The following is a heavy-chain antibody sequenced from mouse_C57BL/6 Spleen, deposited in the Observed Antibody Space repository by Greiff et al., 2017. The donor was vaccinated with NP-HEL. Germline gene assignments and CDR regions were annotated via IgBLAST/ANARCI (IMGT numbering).Heavy chain of an antibody. Sequence: DVHLVESGGGLVKPGGSLKLSCAASGFTFSDYGMHWVRQAPEKGLEWVAYISSGSSTIYYADTVKGRFTISRDNAKNTLFLQMTSLRSEDTAMYYCARRYSNYGGYAMDYWGQGTSVTVSS. J-gene: IGHJ4*01. D-gene: IGHD2-5*01. CDR1: GFTFSDYG. V-gene: IGHV5-17*01. CDR3: ARRYSNYGGYAMDY. CDR2: ISSGSSTI.